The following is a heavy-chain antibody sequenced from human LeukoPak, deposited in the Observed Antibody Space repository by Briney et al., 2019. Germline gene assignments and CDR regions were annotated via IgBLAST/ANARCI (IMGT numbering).Heavy chain of an antibody. D-gene: IGHD3-10*01. CDR3: ARDGHAYGRGSPHY. V-gene: IGHV3-21*04. J-gene: IGHJ4*02. Sequence: NPGGSLRLSCAASGFTFSSYSMNWVRQAPGKGLEWVSSISSSSSYIYYADSVKGRFTISRDNAKNSLYLQMNSLRAEDTATYYCARDGHAYGRGSPHYWGQGTLVTVSS. CDR2: ISSSSSYI. CDR1: GFTFSSYS.